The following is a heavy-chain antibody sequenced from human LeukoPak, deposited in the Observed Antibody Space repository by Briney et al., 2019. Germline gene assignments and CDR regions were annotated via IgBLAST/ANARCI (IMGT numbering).Heavy chain of an antibody. CDR3: ARVEASGYDYGAFYS. CDR2: IRYDGSNK. CDR1: GFTFSSYG. V-gene: IGHV3-30*02. Sequence: GGSLRLSCAASGFTFSSYGMHWVRQAPGKGLEWVAFIRYDGSNKYYADSVKGRFTISRDNSKNTLYLQMNSLRAEDTAVYYCARVEASGYDYGAFYSWGQGTLVTVSS. J-gene: IGHJ4*02. D-gene: IGHD5-12*01.